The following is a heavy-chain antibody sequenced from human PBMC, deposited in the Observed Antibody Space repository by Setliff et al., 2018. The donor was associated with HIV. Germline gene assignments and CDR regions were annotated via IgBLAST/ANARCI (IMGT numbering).Heavy chain of an antibody. CDR3: ATCRHRPSNWFDP. V-gene: IGHV1-46*01. J-gene: IGHJ5*02. CDR2: INPSSGDT. Sequence: ASVKVSCKASGYTFINYDIYWVRQTTGQGLEWMGVINPSSGDTLYAQNFQGRVTVTRDTSTSTVYMELSSLRSEDTAVYYCATCRHRPSNWFDPWGQGTVVTVSS. CDR1: GYTFINYD.